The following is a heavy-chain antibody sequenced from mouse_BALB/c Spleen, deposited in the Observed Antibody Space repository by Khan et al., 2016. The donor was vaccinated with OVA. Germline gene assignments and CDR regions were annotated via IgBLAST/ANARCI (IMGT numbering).Heavy chain of an antibody. Sequence: EVMLVESGGDLVKPGGSLKLSCAASGFTFSTYGMSWVCQAPDKRLEWVATASTGGSYTYYPDSVKGRFTISRDNAKNTLYLQMSGLRSEDTAMFYCTRLAYYYDSEGFAYWGQGTLVTVSA. CDR3: TRLAYYYDSEGFAY. V-gene: IGHV5-6*01. D-gene: IGHD1-1*01. CDR2: ASTGGSYT. J-gene: IGHJ3*01. CDR1: GFTFSTYG.